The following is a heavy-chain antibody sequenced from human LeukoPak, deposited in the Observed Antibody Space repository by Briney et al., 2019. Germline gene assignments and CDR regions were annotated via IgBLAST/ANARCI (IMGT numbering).Heavy chain of an antibody. CDR1: GFTFSSYS. V-gene: IGHV3-21*01. CDR3: ARDPPFIIGTTFFDY. D-gene: IGHD1-20*01. CDR2: ISTSSTYI. Sequence: PGGSLRLSCAASGFTFSSYSMNWVRQAPGKGLEWVSSISTSSTYIYYADSVKGRFTISRDNAKDSLYLQMNSLRAEDTAVYYCARDPPFIIGTTFFDYWGQGTLVTVSS. J-gene: IGHJ4*02.